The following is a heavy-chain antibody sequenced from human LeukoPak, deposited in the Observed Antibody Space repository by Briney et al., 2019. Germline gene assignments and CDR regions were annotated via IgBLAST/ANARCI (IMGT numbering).Heavy chain of an antibody. CDR1: GGSISSSSYY. CDR3: ARLMTTAPYFDY. Sequence: SETLSLTCTVSGGSISSSSYYWGWIRQPPGKGLEWIGSIYYSGSTYYNPSLKSRVTMSVDTSKNQFSLKLSSVTAADTAVYYCARLMTTAPYFDYWGQGTLVTVSS. CDR2: IYYSGST. D-gene: IGHD4-17*01. V-gene: IGHV4-39*07. J-gene: IGHJ4*02.